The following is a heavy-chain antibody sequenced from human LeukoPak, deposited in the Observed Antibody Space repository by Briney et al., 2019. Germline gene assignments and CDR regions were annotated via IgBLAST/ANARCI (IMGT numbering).Heavy chain of an antibody. CDR2: ISRSANST. Sequence: PGGSLRPSCEATGSTFSTYAMGWARQPPGRGRGWVSGISRSANSTNYADSVKGRFTISRDNSKNTLYLQMNSLRVEDTAVYYCAKRTVTPEIWGQGTLVTVSS. CDR3: AKRTVTPEI. CDR1: GSTFSTYA. J-gene: IGHJ4*02. V-gene: IGHV3-23*01. D-gene: IGHD1-14*01.